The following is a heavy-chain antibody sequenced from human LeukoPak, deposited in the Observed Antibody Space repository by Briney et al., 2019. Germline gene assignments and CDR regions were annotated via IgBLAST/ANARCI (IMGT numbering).Heavy chain of an antibody. J-gene: IGHJ5*02. CDR1: GYTFTSYG. CDR2: ISAYNGNT. Sequence: ASVKVSCKASGYTFTSYGISWVRQAPGQGLEWMGWISAYNGNTNYAQKLQGRVTMTTDTSTSTAYMELRSLRSDDTAVYYCARAHAVTMVRGVSRWFDPWGQGTLVTVSS. V-gene: IGHV1-18*01. CDR3: ARAHAVTMVRGVSRWFDP. D-gene: IGHD3-10*01.